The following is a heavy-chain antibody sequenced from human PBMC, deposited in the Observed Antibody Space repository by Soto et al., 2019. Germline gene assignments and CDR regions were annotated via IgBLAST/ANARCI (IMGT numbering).Heavy chain of an antibody. J-gene: IGHJ2*01. CDR1: GFTSISIG. D-gene: IGHD6-6*01. V-gene: IGHV3-48*02. Sequence: EVQLVESGGGLVQPGGSLRLSGAAPGFTSISIGRNWVGQAPGKGRGWVSYISSSGSTTYYADSGKGRFTTSRDNAKNSLYLQMNSLREEDTAVYYCARSDVPWGRGTLVTVSS. CDR3: ARSDVP. CDR2: ISSSGSTT.